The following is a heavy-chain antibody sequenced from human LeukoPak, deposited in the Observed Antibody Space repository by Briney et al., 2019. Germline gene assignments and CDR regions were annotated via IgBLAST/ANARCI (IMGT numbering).Heavy chain of an antibody. J-gene: IGHJ4*02. V-gene: IGHV3-66*01. CDR1: GITVASSY. Sequence: GGSLRLSCAASGITVASSYMSWVRQAPGKGLEWVSAIYSGGATYYADSAKGRFTISRDNSKNTLYLQMNNLRVEDTAVYYCARAPSGRNFDCWGQGALVAVST. D-gene: IGHD6-19*01. CDR2: IYSGGAT. CDR3: ARAPSGRNFDC.